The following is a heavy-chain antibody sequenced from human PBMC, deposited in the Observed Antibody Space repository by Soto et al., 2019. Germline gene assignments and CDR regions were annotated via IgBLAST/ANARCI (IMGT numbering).Heavy chain of an antibody. D-gene: IGHD2-15*01. CDR3: AIGGRAAEFDY. CDR2: SDPEEGDT. Sequence: QVQVVQSGAEVRKPGASVKLSCKVLAYTLTEFPIHWVRQAPGKGLEWMGVSDPEEGDTIFAQKFQGRVTMTEDTSTDTVYMELSSLRSEDTAVYSCAIGGRAAEFDYWSQGTMVTVSS. V-gene: IGHV1-24*01. J-gene: IGHJ4*02. CDR1: AYTLTEFP.